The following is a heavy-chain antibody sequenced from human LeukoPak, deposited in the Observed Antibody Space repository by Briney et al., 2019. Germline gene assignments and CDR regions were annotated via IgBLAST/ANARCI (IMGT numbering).Heavy chain of an antibody. CDR1: GGSFSGYH. V-gene: IGHV4-34*01. CDR3: ARGNYDYFDY. J-gene: IGHJ4*02. Sequence: PSETLSLTCAVYGGSFSGYHWSWIRQPPGKGLEWIGEINHSGSTSYNPSLKSRVTISVDTSKNQFSLKLSSVTAADTAVYYCARGNYDYFDYWDQGTLVTVSS. D-gene: IGHD1-7*01. CDR2: INHSGST.